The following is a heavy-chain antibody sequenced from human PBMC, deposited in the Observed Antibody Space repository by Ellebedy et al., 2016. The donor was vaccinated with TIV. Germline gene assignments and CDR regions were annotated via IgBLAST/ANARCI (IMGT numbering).Heavy chain of an antibody. D-gene: IGHD6-6*01. CDR1: GGSISSSSYY. Sequence: GSLRLSXTVSGGSISSSSYYWGWIRQPPGKGLEWIGSIYYSGSTYYNPSLKSRVTISVDTSKNQFSLKLSSVTAADTAVYYCARVLEQLGVLFFDYWGQGTLVTVSS. CDR3: ARVLEQLGVLFFDY. CDR2: IYYSGST. J-gene: IGHJ4*02. V-gene: IGHV4-39*01.